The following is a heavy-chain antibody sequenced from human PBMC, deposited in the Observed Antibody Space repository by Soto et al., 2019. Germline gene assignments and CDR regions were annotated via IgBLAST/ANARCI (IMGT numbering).Heavy chain of an antibody. D-gene: IGHD5-18*01. CDR2: IYSGGST. CDR1: GFTVSSNY. J-gene: IGHJ6*02. V-gene: IGHV3-53*04. CDR3: ARAPPHSYGFRSGYYGMDV. Sequence: PGGSLRLSCAASGFTVSSNYMSWVRQAPGKGLEWVSVIYSGGSTYYADSVKGRFTISRHNSKNTLYLQMNSLRAEDTAVYYCARAPPHSYGFRSGYYGMDVWGQGTTVTVSS.